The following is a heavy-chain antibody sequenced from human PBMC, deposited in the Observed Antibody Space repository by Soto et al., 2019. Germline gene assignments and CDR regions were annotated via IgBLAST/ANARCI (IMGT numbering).Heavy chain of an antibody. Sequence: EVKLLESGGGLVQPGGSLRLSCEVSGVSFNSYAMGWVRQAQGKRLEWVSSFSASDGTTYYADSVKGRFTVSRDNSKNTVFLQMNSLRVEDTAVYCCAKERSYYYGSGSFEGVFDSWGQGTVVTVSS. CDR3: AKERSYYYGSGSFEGVFDS. CDR1: GVSFNSYA. J-gene: IGHJ4*02. CDR2: FSASDGTT. V-gene: IGHV3-23*01. D-gene: IGHD3-10*01.